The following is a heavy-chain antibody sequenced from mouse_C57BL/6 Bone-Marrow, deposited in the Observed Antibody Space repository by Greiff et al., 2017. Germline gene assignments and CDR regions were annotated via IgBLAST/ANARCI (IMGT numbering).Heavy chain of an antibody. CDR1: GYSFTGYY. Sequence: VQLKQSGPELVKPGASVKISCKAPGYSFTGYYMNWVKQSPENSLEWIGEINPSTGGTTYNQKFKAKATLTVDKSSSTAYMPLTSLTSEDSAVYYSARSGGYYVYWYFDVWGTGTTGTVSS. CDR3: ARSGGYYVYWYFDV. J-gene: IGHJ1*03. V-gene: IGHV1-42*01. D-gene: IGHD2-3*01. CDR2: INPSTGGT.